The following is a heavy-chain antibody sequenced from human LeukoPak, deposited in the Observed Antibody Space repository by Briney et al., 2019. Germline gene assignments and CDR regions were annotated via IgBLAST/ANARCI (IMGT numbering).Heavy chain of an antibody. V-gene: IGHV1-18*01. CDR1: GYTFTSYG. Sequence: ASVRVSRKASGYTFTSYGISWVRQAPGQGLEWMGWISAYNGNTNYAQKIQGRVTMTTDTSTSTAYMELRSLRSDDTAVYYCARGYSGYVMLDYWGPGTLLTVSS. D-gene: IGHD5-12*01. CDR3: ARGYSGYVMLDY. J-gene: IGHJ4*02. CDR2: ISAYNGNT.